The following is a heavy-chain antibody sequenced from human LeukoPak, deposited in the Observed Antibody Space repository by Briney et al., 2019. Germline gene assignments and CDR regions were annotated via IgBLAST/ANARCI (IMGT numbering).Heavy chain of an antibody. D-gene: IGHD3-9*01. CDR3: AKAYDILTGYYPLDY. V-gene: IGHV3-21*01. Sequence: GGSLRLSCAASGFTFSSYSMNWVRQAPGKGLEWVSSISSSSSYIYYADSVKGGFTISRDNAKDSLYLQMNSLRAEDTAVYYCAKAYDILTGYYPLDYWGQGTLVTVSS. CDR2: ISSSSSYI. CDR1: GFTFSSYS. J-gene: IGHJ4*02.